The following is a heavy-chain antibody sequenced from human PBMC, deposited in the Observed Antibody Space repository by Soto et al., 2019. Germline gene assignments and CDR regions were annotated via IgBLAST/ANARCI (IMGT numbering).Heavy chain of an antibody. CDR2: IWYDGSNK. V-gene: IGHV3-33*01. CDR3: VRVWRLVGRYGMDV. CDR1: GFTFSSYG. Sequence: GGSLRLSCAASGFTFSSYGMHWVHQARGKGLEWVAVIWYDGSNKYYADSVKGRFTISRDNSKNSLYLEMNSLRVEDTAVYYCVRVWRLVGRYGMDVWGQGTTVTVSS. J-gene: IGHJ6*02. D-gene: IGHD6-25*01.